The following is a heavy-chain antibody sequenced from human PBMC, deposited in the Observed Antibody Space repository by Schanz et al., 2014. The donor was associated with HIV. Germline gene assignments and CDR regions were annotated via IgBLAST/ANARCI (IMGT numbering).Heavy chain of an antibody. CDR2: ITGSSAHT. J-gene: IGHJ4*02. V-gene: IGHV3-23*01. Sequence: EVQLLESGGGLVQPGGSRRLSCAASGFTFSNYAMSWVRQAPGKGLEWVSAITGSSAHTYYADSVKGRFTISRDNSKNTLYLQMNSLRAEDTAVYYCAKDSGSGVMFNFDYWGQGTLVTVSS. CDR1: GFTFSNYA. CDR3: AKDSGSGVMFNFDY. D-gene: IGHD3-10*01.